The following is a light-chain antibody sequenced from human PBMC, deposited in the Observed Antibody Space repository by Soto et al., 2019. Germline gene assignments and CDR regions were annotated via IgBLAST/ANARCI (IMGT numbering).Light chain of an antibody. V-gene: IGKV3-20*01. CDR3: QQYGFLIT. J-gene: IGKJ5*01. CDR1: QSVSSSY. CDR2: GAS. Sequence: EIVLTQSPGTLSLSPGERATLPCRASQSVSSSYLAWYQQKPGQAPRLLIYGASSRATGIPDRFSGRGSGTDFSLTISRLEPEDFAVYYCQQYGFLITFGQGTRLEIK.